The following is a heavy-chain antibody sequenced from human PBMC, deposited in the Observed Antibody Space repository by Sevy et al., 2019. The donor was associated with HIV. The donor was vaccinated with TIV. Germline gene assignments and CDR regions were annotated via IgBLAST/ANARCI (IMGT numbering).Heavy chain of an antibody. D-gene: IGHD2-2*01. J-gene: IGHJ6*02. CDR3: ARGAHVRYCSSTSCYYYYGMDV. CDR1: GYTFTSYA. Sequence: ASVKVSCKASGYTFTSYAMHWVRQAPGQRLEWMGWINAGNGNTKYSQKFQGRVTITRDTSASTAYMELSSLRSEDTAXXYCARGAHVRYCSSTSCYYYYGMDVWGQGTTVTVSS. V-gene: IGHV1-3*01. CDR2: INAGNGNT.